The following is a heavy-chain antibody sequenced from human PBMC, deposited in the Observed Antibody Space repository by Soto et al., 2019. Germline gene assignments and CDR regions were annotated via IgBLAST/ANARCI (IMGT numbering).Heavy chain of an antibody. CDR2: ISHSGSST. CDR3: ARGHLPGGNTFYYDY. V-gene: IGHV4-34*01. J-gene: IGHJ4*02. Sequence: QVQLQQWGAGLLKPSETLSLTCTVYGASFSGNYWSWIRQPPGMGLEWIGEISHSGSSTNYNPSLKSRVTISVDTSKNQFSLKLSSVTAADTAMYYCARGHLPGGNTFYYDYWGQGTLVTVSS. D-gene: IGHD2-15*01. CDR1: GASFSGNY.